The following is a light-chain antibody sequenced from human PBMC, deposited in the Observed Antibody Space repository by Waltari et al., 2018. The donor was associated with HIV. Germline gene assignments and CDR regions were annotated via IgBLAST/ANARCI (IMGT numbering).Light chain of an antibody. V-gene: IGKV3-15*01. CDR1: QGVNIK. J-gene: IGKJ2*01. CDR3: QQYNNWPYT. Sequence: EILMTQSPDTLSVSPGETATLSCRASQGVNIKLAWYQQKPRQAPRRLIYSASTRATGIPAMFSGSGSGTEFTLTITSLQSEDFTIYYCQQYNNWPYTFGQGTKLEI. CDR2: SAS.